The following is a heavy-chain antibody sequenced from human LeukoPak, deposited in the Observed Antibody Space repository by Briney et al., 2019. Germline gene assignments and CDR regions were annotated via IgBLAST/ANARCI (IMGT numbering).Heavy chain of an antibody. Sequence: SETLSLTCSVSAGSISSSNWWSWVRQSPVKGLEWIGEIYLYGTTNYNPSLKSRVTMSVDRSKNQFSLKLSSVTAADTAVYYCARGYPFVVVPAAMGDYYYYGMDVWGQGTTVTVSS. CDR3: ARGYPFVVVPAAMGDYYYYGMDV. D-gene: IGHD2-2*01. J-gene: IGHJ6*02. CDR1: AGSISSSNW. CDR2: IYLYGTT. V-gene: IGHV4-4*02.